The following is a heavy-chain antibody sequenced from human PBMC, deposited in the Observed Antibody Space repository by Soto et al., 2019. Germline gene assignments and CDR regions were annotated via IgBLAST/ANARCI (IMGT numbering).Heavy chain of an antibody. V-gene: IGHV5-10-1*01. CDR1: GYSFTSYW. CDR2: IDPSDSYT. CDR3: ARQQKEDTDYYYGMDV. D-gene: IGHD2-15*01. J-gene: IGHJ6*02. Sequence: GESLKISCKGSGYSFTSYWISWVRQMPGKGLEWMGRIDPSDSYTNYSPSFQGHVTISADESISTAYLQWSSLKASDTAMYYCARQQKEDTDYYYGMDVWGQGTTVTVSS.